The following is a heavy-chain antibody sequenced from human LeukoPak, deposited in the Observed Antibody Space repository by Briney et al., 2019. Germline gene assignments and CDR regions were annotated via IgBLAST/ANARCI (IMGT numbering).Heavy chain of an antibody. Sequence: ASVKVSCRASGYTFSSYGISWVRQAPGQGLEWMGWISAYNGNTNYAQMVQGRVTMPTDTSTSTAYMEVRSLRSDDTAMYYCARDVGDIVTIPAAISVPWGQGTLVTVSS. D-gene: IGHD2-2*01. J-gene: IGHJ5*02. CDR1: GYTFSSYG. CDR3: ARDVGDIVTIPAAISVP. V-gene: IGHV1-18*01. CDR2: ISAYNGNT.